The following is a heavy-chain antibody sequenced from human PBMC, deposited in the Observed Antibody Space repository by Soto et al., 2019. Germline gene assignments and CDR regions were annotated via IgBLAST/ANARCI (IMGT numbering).Heavy chain of an antibody. J-gene: IGHJ2*01. CDR2: NLPLFNIS. CDR3: ARGRLGYGSWYCDL. D-gene: IGHD3-10*01. V-gene: IGHV1-69*01. Sequence: QVQLVQSGAEVKKPGSSVKVSCKASGGAFSSYATSWVRQAPGQGLEWMGGNLPLFNISNYAQKFQGRVTITVDEATSTAYMVLSNLTSEDTAVYYCARGRLGYGSWYCDLWGRGTLITVSS. CDR1: GGAFSSYA.